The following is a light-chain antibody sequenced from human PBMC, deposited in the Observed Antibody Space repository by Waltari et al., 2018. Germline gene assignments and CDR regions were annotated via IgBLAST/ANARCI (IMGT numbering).Light chain of an antibody. V-gene: IGKV1-39*01. J-gene: IGKJ2*01. CDR2: AAS. CDR1: HHIDNN. CDR3: QQSQGVPFT. Sequence: IQMTQSPSSLSASIGDRVTITCRASHHIDNNLNWYQPKPGKAPKLLIYAASTLQSGVPSRFTGSGYGTDFTLTISSLQPEDIATYSCQQSQGVPFTFGQGTKVELK.